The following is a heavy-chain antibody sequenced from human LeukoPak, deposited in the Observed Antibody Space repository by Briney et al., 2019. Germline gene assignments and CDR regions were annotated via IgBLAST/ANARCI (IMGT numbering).Heavy chain of an antibody. D-gene: IGHD6-6*01. V-gene: IGHV3-7*03. Sequence: GGSLRLSCAASGFTFNNYWMSWVRQPAGKGLEWVATIKQDGSEKYYVDSVKGRFTISRDNAKNSLYLQINSLRAEETAIYYCARDLSTSRPTYWGQGTLVTVSS. CDR3: ARDLSTSRPTY. CDR2: IKQDGSEK. CDR1: GFTFNNYW. J-gene: IGHJ4*02.